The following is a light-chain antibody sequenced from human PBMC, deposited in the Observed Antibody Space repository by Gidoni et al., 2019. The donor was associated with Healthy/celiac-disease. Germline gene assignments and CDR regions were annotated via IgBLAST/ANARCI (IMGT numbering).Light chain of an antibody. CDR2: AAS. CDR1: QSISSY. V-gene: IGKV1-39*01. J-gene: IGKJ2*01. Sequence: DIQMTQSPSSLSASVGDRVTITCRASQSISSYLNGYQQKPGKAPKLLIYAASSLQSGVPSRFSGSGSGTDFTLTISSLQPEEFATYYCQQSYSTLMYTFGQGTKLEIK. CDR3: QQSYSTLMYT.